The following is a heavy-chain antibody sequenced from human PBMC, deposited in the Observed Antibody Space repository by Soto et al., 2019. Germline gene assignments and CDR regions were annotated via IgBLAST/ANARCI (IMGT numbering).Heavy chain of an antibody. CDR2: IIPIFGTA. V-gene: IGHV1-69*13. CDR3: ARRRDYVWGALGY. D-gene: IGHD3-16*01. Sequence: SVKVSCKASGGTFSSYAISWVRQAPGQGLEWMGGIIPIFGTANYAQKCQGRVTITADESTSAAYMELSSLRSEDTAVYYCARRRDYVWGALGYWGQGPLVTVSS. J-gene: IGHJ4*02. CDR1: GGTFSSYA.